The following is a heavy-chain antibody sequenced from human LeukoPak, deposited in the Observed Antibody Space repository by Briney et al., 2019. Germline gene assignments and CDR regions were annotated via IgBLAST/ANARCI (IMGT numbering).Heavy chain of an antibody. CDR2: ISGSGGST. V-gene: IGHV3-23*01. D-gene: IGHD3-3*01. CDR1: GFTFSSYA. Sequence: GGSLRLSCAASGFTFSSYAMSWVRQAPGKGLEWVSAISGSGGSTYYADSVKGRFTISRDNSKNTLYLQMNSLRAEDTAVYYCAKSTIFGVVICYFDYWGQGTLVTVSS. CDR3: AKSTIFGVVICYFDY. J-gene: IGHJ4*02.